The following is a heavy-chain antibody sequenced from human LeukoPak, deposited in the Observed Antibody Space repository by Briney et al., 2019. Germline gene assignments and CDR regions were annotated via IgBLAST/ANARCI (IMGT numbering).Heavy chain of an antibody. CDR3: ASLVYYDSSGYLPPLFGYGMDV. CDR1: GLTVGSNY. CDR2: SYIGGTT. D-gene: IGHD3-22*01. J-gene: IGHJ6*02. Sequence: GGSLRLSCAAPGLTVGSNYMTGVRRAPGKGLNGGSVSYIGGTTYYADSVKGRFTIPRDNSKTTLYLQMNSLRAEDTAVYYCASLVYYDSSGYLPPLFGYGMDVWGQGTTVTVSS. V-gene: IGHV3-53*01.